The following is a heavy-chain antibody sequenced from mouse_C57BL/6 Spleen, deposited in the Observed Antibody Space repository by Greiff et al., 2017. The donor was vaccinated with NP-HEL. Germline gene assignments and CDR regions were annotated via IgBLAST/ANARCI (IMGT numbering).Heavy chain of an antibody. CDR3: ARVGAYGNFYYFDY. D-gene: IGHD2-1*01. CDR1: GFTFSSYA. J-gene: IGHJ2*01. CDR2: ISDGGSYT. V-gene: IGHV5-4*03. Sequence: EVKVEESGGGLVKPGGSLKLSCAASGFTFSSYAMSWVRQTPEKRLEWVATISDGGSYTYYPDNVKGRFTISRDNAKNNLYLQMSHLKSEDTAMYYCARVGAYGNFYYFDYWGQGTTLTVSS.